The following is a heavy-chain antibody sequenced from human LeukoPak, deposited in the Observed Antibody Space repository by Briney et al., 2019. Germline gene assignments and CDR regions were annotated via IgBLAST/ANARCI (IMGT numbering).Heavy chain of an antibody. D-gene: IGHD3-10*01. Sequence: SETLSLTCTVSGGSISSGDYYWSWIRQPPGKGLEWIGYIYYSGSTYYNPSLKSRVTISVDTSKNQFSLKLSSVAAADTAVYYCARDLYYGSGSQPHDAFDIWGQGTMVTVSS. CDR2: IYYSGST. CDR3: ARDLYYGSGSQPHDAFDI. CDR1: GGSISSGDYY. V-gene: IGHV4-30-4*01. J-gene: IGHJ3*02.